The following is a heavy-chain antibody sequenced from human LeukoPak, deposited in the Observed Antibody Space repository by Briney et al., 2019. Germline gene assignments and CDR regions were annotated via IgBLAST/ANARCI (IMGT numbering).Heavy chain of an antibody. CDR1: GYTFTSYG. V-gene: IGHV1-18*01. J-gene: IGHJ4*02. CDR3: VVVGAATYYFDY. D-gene: IGHD1-26*01. Sequence: ASVKVSCKASGYTFTSYGISWVRQAPGQGLEWMGWISAYNGNTNYAQKLQGKVTMTTDTSTSTAYMELRSLRSDDTAVYYCVVVGAATYYFDYWGQGTLVTVSS. CDR2: ISAYNGNT.